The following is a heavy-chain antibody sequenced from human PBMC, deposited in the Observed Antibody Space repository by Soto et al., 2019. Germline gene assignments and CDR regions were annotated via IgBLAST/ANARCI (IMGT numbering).Heavy chain of an antibody. CDR1: GFSLSTRGVA. CDR3: AQRTRGYAYYFDL. Sequence: QITLKESGPTLVKPTQTLTLTCTFSGFSLSTRGVAVGWFRQPPGKALEWLALIYWDEDKWYSPSLKSRLTHPGQNSKNPVVPNMNNMEPVEPATYFRAQRTRGYAYYFDLWGQGTLVTVSS. CDR2: IYWDEDK. V-gene: IGHV2-5*02. D-gene: IGHD1-1*01. J-gene: IGHJ4*02.